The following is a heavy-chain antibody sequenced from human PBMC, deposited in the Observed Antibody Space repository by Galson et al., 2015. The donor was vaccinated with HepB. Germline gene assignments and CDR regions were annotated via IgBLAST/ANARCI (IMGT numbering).Heavy chain of an antibody. J-gene: IGHJ5*02. CDR3: ARGPKPDIVATILNWFDP. CDR1: GGTFSSYA. CDR2: IIPIFGTA. Sequence: SVKVSCKASGGTFSSYAISWVRQAPGQGLEWMGGIIPIFGTANYAQKFQGRVTITADESTSTAYMELRSLRSEGTAVYYCARGPKPDIVATILNWFDPWGQGTLVTVSS. D-gene: IGHD5-12*01. V-gene: IGHV1-69*13.